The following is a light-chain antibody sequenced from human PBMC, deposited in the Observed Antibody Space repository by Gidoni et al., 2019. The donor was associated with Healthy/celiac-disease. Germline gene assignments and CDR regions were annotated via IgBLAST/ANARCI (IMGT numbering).Light chain of an antibody. Sequence: DIQMTQSPSSLSASVGDRVTITCRASQSISSYLNWYQQKPGKAPKLLIYAASSLQSGVPSRFSGSGSGTDVTLTISSLQPEDFATYYCQQSYSTPPFTFGPGTKVDIK. CDR3: QQSYSTPPFT. V-gene: IGKV1-39*01. CDR1: QSISSY. CDR2: AAS. J-gene: IGKJ3*01.